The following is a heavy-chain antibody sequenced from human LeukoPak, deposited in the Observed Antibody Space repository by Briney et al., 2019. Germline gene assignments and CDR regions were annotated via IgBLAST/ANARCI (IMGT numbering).Heavy chain of an antibody. J-gene: IGHJ4*02. D-gene: IGHD1-26*01. CDR3: AKDQWAYEVTGYFDY. CDR1: GFTFSSYA. V-gene: IGHV3-23*01. Sequence: GGSLRLSCAASGFTFSSYAMSWVRQAPGKGLEWVSAISGSGGSTYYADSVKGRFTISRDNSKNTLYLQMNSLRAEDTAVYYCAKDQWAYEVTGYFDYWGQGTLVTVSS. CDR2: ISGSGGST.